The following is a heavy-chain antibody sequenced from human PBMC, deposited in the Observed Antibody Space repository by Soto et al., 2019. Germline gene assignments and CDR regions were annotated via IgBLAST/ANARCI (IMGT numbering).Heavy chain of an antibody. CDR3: ARASGTTMAPFDY. CDR2: IYHSGST. Sequence: NPSETLSLTCAVSGGSISGTNWWSWVRQPPGKGLEWIGEIYHSGSTHYNPSLKSRVTISVDKSKNQFSLKLRSVTAADTAVYYCARASGTTMAPFDYWGQGTLVTVSS. J-gene: IGHJ4*02. D-gene: IGHD1-1*01. CDR1: GGSISGTNW. V-gene: IGHV4-4*02.